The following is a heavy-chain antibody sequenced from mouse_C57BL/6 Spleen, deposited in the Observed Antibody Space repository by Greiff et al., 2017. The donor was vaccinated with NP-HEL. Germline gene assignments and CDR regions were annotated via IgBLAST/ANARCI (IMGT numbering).Heavy chain of an antibody. CDR2: IYPGSGNT. CDR3: AREGGSSRYYYAMDY. Sequence: VQLQQSGAELVRPGASVKLSCKASGYTFTDYYINWVKQRPGQGLEWIARIYPGSGNTYYNEKFKGKATLTAEKSSSTAYMQLSSLTSEDSAVYFGAREGGSSRYYYAMDYWGQGTSVTVSS. D-gene: IGHD1-1*01. V-gene: IGHV1-76*01. J-gene: IGHJ4*01. CDR1: GYTFTDYY.